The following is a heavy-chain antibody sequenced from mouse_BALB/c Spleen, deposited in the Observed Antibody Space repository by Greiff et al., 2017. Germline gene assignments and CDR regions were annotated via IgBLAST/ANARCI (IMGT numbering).Heavy chain of an antibody. D-gene: IGHD2-1*01. CDR2: ISYSGST. Sequence: EVMLVESGPGLVKPSQSLSLTCTVTGYSITSDYAWNWIRQFPGNKLEWMGYISYSGSTSYNPSLKSRISITRDTSKNQFFLQLNSVTTEDTATYYCAAIYYGNYVVAYWGQGTLVTVSA. J-gene: IGHJ3*01. V-gene: IGHV3-2*02. CDR3: AAIYYGNYVVAY. CDR1: GYSITSDYA.